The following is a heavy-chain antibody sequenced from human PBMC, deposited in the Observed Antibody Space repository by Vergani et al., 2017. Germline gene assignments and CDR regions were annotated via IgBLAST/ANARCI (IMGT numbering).Heavy chain of an antibody. J-gene: IGHJ6*02. CDR1: GFTFSDYY. D-gene: IGHD2-15*01. Sequence: QVQLVESGGGLVKPGGSLRLSCAASGFTFSDYYMSWIRQAPGKGLEWVSYISSSSSYTNYADSVKGRFTISRDNAKNSLYLQMNSLRAEDTAVYYCARAKTVVVVAATPHYYGMDVWGQGTTVTVSS. V-gene: IGHV3-11*05. CDR3: ARAKTVVVVAATPHYYGMDV. CDR2: ISSSSSYT.